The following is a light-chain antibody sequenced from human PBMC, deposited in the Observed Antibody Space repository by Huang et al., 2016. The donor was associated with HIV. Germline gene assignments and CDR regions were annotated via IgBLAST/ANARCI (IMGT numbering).Light chain of an antibody. CDR3: QQSYSTPRT. V-gene: IGKV1-39*01. J-gene: IGKJ2*01. Sequence: DIQMTQSPSSLSASVGDRVTITCRASQIISSYLNWYQQKPGKAPKLLIYAASSLQSGVPSRFSGSVSGTDFTLTISSLQPEDFATYYCQQSYSTPRTFGQGTKLEIK. CDR1: QIISSY. CDR2: AAS.